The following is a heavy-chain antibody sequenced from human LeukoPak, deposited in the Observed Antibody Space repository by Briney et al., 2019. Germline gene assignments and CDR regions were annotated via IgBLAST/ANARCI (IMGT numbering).Heavy chain of an antibody. V-gene: IGHV3-30*18. CDR2: ISFDGSNK. CDR1: GFTFSNYG. CDR3: AKSIVGATGDAFDI. J-gene: IGHJ3*02. D-gene: IGHD1-26*01. Sequence: GGSLRLSCAASGFTFSNYGMHWVRQAPGKGLEGVAVISFDGSNKYYADSVKGRFTISRDNSKNTLYLQMNSLRAEDTAVYYCAKSIVGATGDAFDIWGQGTMVTVSS.